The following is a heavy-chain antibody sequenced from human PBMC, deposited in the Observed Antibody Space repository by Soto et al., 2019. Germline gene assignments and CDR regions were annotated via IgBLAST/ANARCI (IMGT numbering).Heavy chain of an antibody. CDR3: ARDGWGQQLAYGMDV. D-gene: IGHD6-13*01. J-gene: IGHJ6*02. Sequence: ASVKVSCKASGYTFTSYYMHWVRQAPGQGLEWMGIINPSGGSTSYAQKFQGRVTMTRDTSTSTVYMELSSLRSEDTAVYYCARDGWGQQLAYGMDVWGQGTMVTVSS. CDR2: INPSGGST. CDR1: GYTFTSYY. V-gene: IGHV1-46*01.